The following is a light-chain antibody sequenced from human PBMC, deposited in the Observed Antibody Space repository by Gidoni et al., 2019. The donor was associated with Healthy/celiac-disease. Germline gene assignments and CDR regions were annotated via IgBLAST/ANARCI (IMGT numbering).Light chain of an antibody. CDR2: AAS. CDR1: QGISSY. V-gene: IGKV1-9*01. Sequence: IHLTQSPSSLSASVGDRVTITCRASQGISSYLAWYQQKPGKAPKLLIYAASTLQSGVPSRFSGSGSGTDFTLTISSLQTEDCATYYCQQLNSYPQFGGGTKVEIK. CDR3: QQLNSYPQ. J-gene: IGKJ4*01.